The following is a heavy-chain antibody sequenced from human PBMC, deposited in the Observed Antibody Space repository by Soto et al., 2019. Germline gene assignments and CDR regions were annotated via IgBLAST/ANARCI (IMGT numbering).Heavy chain of an antibody. D-gene: IGHD6-19*01. CDR1: GFTFSSYS. J-gene: IGHJ4*02. Sequence: GESLKISCAASGFTFSSYSMNWVRQAPGKGLEWVSSISSSSSYIYYADSVKGRFTISRDNAKNSLYLQMNSLRAEDTAVYYCARDLPSGFLNFDYWGQGTLVTVSS. CDR3: ARDLPSGFLNFDY. CDR2: ISSSSSYI. V-gene: IGHV3-21*01.